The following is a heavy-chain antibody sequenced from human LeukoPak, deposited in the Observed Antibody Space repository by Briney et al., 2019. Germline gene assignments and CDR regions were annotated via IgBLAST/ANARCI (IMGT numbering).Heavy chain of an antibody. CDR1: GASISSYY. Sequence: SETLSLTCTVSGASISSYYWSWIRQPPGKGLEWLGDIYYSGSIKYNPSLKSRVTMSVDTSKNQFSLKLSSVTAADTAIYCCARENPSGYYNRPIDYWGQGTLVTVSS. CDR2: IYYSGSI. V-gene: IGHV4-59*01. CDR3: ARENPSGYYNRPIDY. J-gene: IGHJ4*02. D-gene: IGHD3-22*01.